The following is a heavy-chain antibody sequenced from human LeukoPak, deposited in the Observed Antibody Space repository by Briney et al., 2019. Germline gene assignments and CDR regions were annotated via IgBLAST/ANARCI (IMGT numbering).Heavy chain of an antibody. CDR1: GGSISSGSYY. CDR3: ARERLFGVVIISNYYYYMDV. J-gene: IGHJ6*03. V-gene: IGHV4-61*02. D-gene: IGHD3-3*01. CDR2: IYTSGST. Sequence: PSETLSLTCAVSGGSISSGSYYWSGIRQPARKGLEWIGRIYTSGSTNYNPSLKSRVTIPVDTSKNQFSLKLSSVTAADMAVYYCARERLFGVVIISNYYYYMDVWGKGTTVTVSS.